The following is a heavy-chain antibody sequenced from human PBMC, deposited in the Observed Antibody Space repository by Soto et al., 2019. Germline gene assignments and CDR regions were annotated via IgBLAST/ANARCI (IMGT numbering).Heavy chain of an antibody. V-gene: IGHV3-33*01. CDR1: GFTFSSYG. J-gene: IGHJ3*02. CDR3: ARLPAAGSDAFDI. Sequence: HPGGSLRLSCAASGFTFSSYGMHWVRQAPGKGLEWVAVIWYDGSNKYYADSVKGRFTISRDNSKNTLYLQMNSLRAEGTAVYYCARLPAAGSDAFDIWGQGTMVTVSS. D-gene: IGHD6-13*01. CDR2: IWYDGSNK.